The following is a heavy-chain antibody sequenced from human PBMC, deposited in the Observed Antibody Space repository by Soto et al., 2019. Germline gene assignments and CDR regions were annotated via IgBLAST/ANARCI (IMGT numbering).Heavy chain of an antibody. CDR1: TDTFPNYA. Sequence: GASVKVSCKASTDTFPNYAITWVRQAPGQGLEWVGGIIPILGTANYAQKFQGRVTITADKSTSTAYMELSSLRSEDTAVYYCARDLGCSGGSCYSYYYYGMDVWGQGTTVTVSS. CDR3: ARDLGCSGGSCYSYYYYGMDV. D-gene: IGHD2-15*01. V-gene: IGHV1-69*10. J-gene: IGHJ6*02. CDR2: IIPILGTA.